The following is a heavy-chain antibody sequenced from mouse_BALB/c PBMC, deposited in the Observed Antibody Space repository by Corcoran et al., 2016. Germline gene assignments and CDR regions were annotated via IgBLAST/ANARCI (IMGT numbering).Heavy chain of an antibody. CDR3: ARCYGDYAAWFAY. D-gene: IGHD2-13*01. CDR1: GYSFTCYP. Sequence: EVPLQPSGPVLVKPGASMKISFKASGYSFTCYPMNWVKQSHGKNLEWIGLINPYNGGTSYNQKFKGKATLTVDKSSSTAYMELLSLTSEDSAVYYCARCYGDYAAWFAYWGQGTLVTVSA. CDR2: INPYNGGT. J-gene: IGHJ3*01. V-gene: IGHV1-19*01.